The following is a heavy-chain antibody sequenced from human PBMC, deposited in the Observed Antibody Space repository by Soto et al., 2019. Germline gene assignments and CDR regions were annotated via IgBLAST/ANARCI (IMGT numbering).Heavy chain of an antibody. D-gene: IGHD7-27*01. J-gene: IGHJ4*02. Sequence: EVQLVESGGGLVKPGGSLRVSCAASGFALSAYSLSWVRQAPGEGLEWVASINTSGSEIYYADSVEGRFVISRDNAQNSVDLQILSLRVEDTAVYYCSRDWLTGDPREAFDFWGQGTLVTVSS. CDR3: SRDWLTGDPREAFDF. CDR1: GFALSAYS. V-gene: IGHV3-21*01. CDR2: INTSGSEI.